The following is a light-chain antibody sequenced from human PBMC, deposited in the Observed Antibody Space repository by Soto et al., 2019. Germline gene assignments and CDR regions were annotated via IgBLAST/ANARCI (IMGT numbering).Light chain of an antibody. CDR3: QQYGSSPLIT. V-gene: IGKV3-20*01. CDR2: GAS. Sequence: EIVLTQSPGTLSLSPGERATLSCRAIQSVSSSYLAWYQQKPGQAPRLLIYGASSRATGIPDRFSGSGSGTDFTLTISRLEPEDFAVYYCQQYGSSPLITFGPGTKVDI. CDR1: QSVSSSY. J-gene: IGKJ3*01.